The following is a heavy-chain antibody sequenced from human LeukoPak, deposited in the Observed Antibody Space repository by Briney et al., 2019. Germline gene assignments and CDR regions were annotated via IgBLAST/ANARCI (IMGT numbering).Heavy chain of an antibody. CDR3: AKEEWFGDSHDY. Sequence: PGGSLRLSCAASGFTFSSYGMHWVRQAPGKGLEWVAFIRYDGSNKYYADSVKGRFTISRDNSKNTLYLQMNSLRAEDTAVYYRAKEEWFGDSHDYWGQGTLVTVSS. D-gene: IGHD3-10*01. CDR1: GFTFSSYG. J-gene: IGHJ4*02. CDR2: IRYDGSNK. V-gene: IGHV3-30*02.